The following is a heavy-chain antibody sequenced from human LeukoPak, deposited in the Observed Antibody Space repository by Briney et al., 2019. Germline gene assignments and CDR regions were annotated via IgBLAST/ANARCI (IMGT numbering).Heavy chain of an antibody. J-gene: IGHJ4*02. D-gene: IGHD4-11*01. CDR1: GGTFSSYA. Sequence: SVKVSCRASGGTFSSYAISWVRQAPGQGLEWMGGIIPIFGTANYAQKFQGRVTITADESTSTAYMELSSLRSEDTAVYYCARRVYSNYEELDYWGQGTLVTVSS. V-gene: IGHV1-69*13. CDR3: ARRVYSNYEELDY. CDR2: IIPIFGTA.